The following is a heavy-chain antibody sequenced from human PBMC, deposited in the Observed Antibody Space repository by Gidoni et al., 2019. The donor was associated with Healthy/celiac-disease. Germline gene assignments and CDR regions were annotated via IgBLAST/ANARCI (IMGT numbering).Heavy chain of an antibody. V-gene: IGHV3-23*01. Sequence: EVQLLESGGGLVQPGGSLRLPCAASGFTFSSYAMSWVRQAPGTGLEWVSAISGSGGSTYYADSVKGRFTISRDNSKNTLYLQMNSLRAEDTAVYYCARDLRITMVRGIGYWGQGTLVTVSS. CDR3: ARDLRITMVRGIGY. J-gene: IGHJ4*02. CDR1: GFTFSSYA. CDR2: ISGSGGST. D-gene: IGHD3-10*01.